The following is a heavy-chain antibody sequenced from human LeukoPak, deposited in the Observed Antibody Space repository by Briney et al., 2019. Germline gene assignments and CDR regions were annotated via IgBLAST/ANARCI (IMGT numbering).Heavy chain of an antibody. CDR3: ARPGRYDFWRDYYYYYHGMDV. D-gene: IGHD3-3*01. CDR2: IKQDGSEK. J-gene: IGHJ6*02. V-gene: IGHV3-7*05. CDR1: GFTFSSYW. Sequence: GGSLRLSCAASGFTFSSYWMSWVRQAPGKGLEWVANIKQDGSEKYYVDSVKGRFTISRDNAKNSLYLQMNSLRAEDTAVYYCARPGRYDFWRDYYYYYHGMDVWGQGTTVTVSS.